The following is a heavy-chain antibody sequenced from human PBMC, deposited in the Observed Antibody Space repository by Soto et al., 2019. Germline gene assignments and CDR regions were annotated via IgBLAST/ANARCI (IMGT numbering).Heavy chain of an antibody. D-gene: IGHD2-2*01. V-gene: IGHV1-2*02. CDR3: ARRGFCNTTSCRAFDY. CDR2: INPNNIGAT. J-gene: IGHJ4*02. CDR1: GYTFSGHF. Sequence: QVQLVQSGAEVRKPGASVKVSCKASGYTFSGHFMHWVRQAPGQRLEWMGWINPNNIGATNYAQMCQGRVTMTRDTSSNTVYMELTTLRSDDTAVYYCARRGFCNTTSCRAFDYWGQGSLVTVSS.